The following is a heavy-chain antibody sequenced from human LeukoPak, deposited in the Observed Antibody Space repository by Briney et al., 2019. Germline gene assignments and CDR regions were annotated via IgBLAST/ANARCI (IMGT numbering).Heavy chain of an antibody. CDR3: AKQLHPYYDFWGRFDP. CDR1: GFTFSSYA. V-gene: IGHV3-30-3*02. Sequence: GGSLRLSCAASGFTFSSYAMHWVRQAPGKGLEWVAVISYDGSNKYYADSVKGRFTISRDNSKNTLYLQMNSLRAEDTAVYYCAKQLHPYYDFWGRFDPWGQGTLVTVSS. CDR2: ISYDGSNK. D-gene: IGHD3-3*01. J-gene: IGHJ5*02.